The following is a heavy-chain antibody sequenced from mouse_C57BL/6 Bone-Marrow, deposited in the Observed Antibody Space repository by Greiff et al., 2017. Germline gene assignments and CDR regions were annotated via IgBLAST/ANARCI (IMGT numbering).Heavy chain of an antibody. J-gene: IGHJ2*01. CDR1: GYTFTDYN. Sequence: VQLQQPGPELVKPGASVKIPCKASGYTFTDYNMDWVKQSHGKSLEWIGDINPNNGGTIYNQKFKGKATLTVDKSSSTAYMELRSLTSEDTAVYYCARSLYYYGSSLDYWGQGTTLTVSS. CDR2: INPNNGGT. V-gene: IGHV1-18*01. D-gene: IGHD1-1*01. CDR3: ARSLYYYGSSLDY.